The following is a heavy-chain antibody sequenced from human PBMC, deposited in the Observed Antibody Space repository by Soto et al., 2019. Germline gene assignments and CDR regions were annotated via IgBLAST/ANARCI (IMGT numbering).Heavy chain of an antibody. CDR2: TYYRSKWYN. D-gene: IGHD6-6*01. V-gene: IGHV6-1*01. CDR1: GDSVSSNSAA. Sequence: PSQTLSLTCAISGDSVSSNSAAWNWIRQSPSRGLEWLGRTYYRSKWYNDYAVSVKSRITINPDTSKNQFSLQLNSVIPEDTAVYYCARGIAYSSSSLLDYYYYGMDVWGQGTTVTVSS. CDR3: ARGIAYSSSSLLDYYYYGMDV. J-gene: IGHJ6*02.